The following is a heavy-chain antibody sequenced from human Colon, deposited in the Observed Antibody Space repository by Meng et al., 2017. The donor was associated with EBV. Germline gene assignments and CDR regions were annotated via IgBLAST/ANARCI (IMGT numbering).Heavy chain of an antibody. CDR1: GASISSNNW. CDR3: ASFDHIPRRNYFDY. Sequence: QGQRQESGPGLVEPSGTLSLTCAVSGASISSNNWWSWVRQPPGKGLEWIGEIYHGGNTNYNPSLKSRVTISVDRSNDQFSLSLSSVTAADTAVYYCASFDHIPRRNYFDYWGQGTLVTVSS. CDR2: IYHGGNT. J-gene: IGHJ4*02. V-gene: IGHV4-4*02. D-gene: IGHD2-21*01.